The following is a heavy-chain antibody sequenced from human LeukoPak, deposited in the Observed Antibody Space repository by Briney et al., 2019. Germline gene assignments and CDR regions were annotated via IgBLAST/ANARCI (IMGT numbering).Heavy chain of an antibody. Sequence: SETLSLTCAVYGGSFSGYYWSWIRQPPGKGLEWIGEINHSGSTNYNPSLKSRVTISVDTSKNQFSLKLSSATAADTAVYYCARDGYSYGNWFDPWGQGTLVTVSS. V-gene: IGHV4-34*01. J-gene: IGHJ5*02. D-gene: IGHD5-18*01. CDR1: GGSFSGYY. CDR2: INHSGST. CDR3: ARDGYSYGNWFDP.